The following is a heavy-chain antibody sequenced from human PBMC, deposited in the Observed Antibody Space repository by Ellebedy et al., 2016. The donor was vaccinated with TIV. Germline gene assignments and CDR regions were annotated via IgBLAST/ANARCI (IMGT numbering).Heavy chain of an antibody. Sequence: GESLKISCAASGFTFSSYAMSWVRQAPGKGLEWVSVISGGGDSTHYADSVKGRFTISRDNSKNTMYLQMSGLRAEDTAVYYCASLTPGTTIFRSGAWYYGLDVWGQGTTVTVSS. V-gene: IGHV3-23*01. J-gene: IGHJ6*02. CDR1: GFTFSSYA. CDR3: ASLTPGTTIFRSGAWYYGLDV. CDR2: ISGGGDST. D-gene: IGHD1-7*01.